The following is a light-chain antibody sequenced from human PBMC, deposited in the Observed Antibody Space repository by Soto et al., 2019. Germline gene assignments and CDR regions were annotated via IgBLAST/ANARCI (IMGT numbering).Light chain of an antibody. CDR2: DVS. Sequence: QSALTQPASVSGSPGQSITISCTGTSDDVGGYNYVSWYQQHPGKVPKLMIYDVSNRPSGVSNRFSGSKSGNTASLTISGLQAEDEADYYCSSYTSSGTRVFGGGTKLTVL. CDR3: SSYTSSGTRV. V-gene: IGLV2-14*01. CDR1: SDDVGGYNY. J-gene: IGLJ3*02.